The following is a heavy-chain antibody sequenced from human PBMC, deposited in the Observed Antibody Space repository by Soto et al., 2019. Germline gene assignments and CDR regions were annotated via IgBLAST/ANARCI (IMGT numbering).Heavy chain of an antibody. J-gene: IGHJ6*02. V-gene: IGHV1-2*02. D-gene: IGHD5-12*01. CDR3: ARFLGPRRGYSGYDMYGMDI. Sequence: GASVKVSCKASGYTLTDYYLHWVRQAPGQGLEWMGWINPKTGNKKYPQNFQGRVTMTLDTSLSTAFMELNGLKSDDTAVYYCARFLGPRRGYSGYDMYGMDIWGQGTTVTVSS. CDR1: GYTLTDYY. CDR2: INPKTGNK.